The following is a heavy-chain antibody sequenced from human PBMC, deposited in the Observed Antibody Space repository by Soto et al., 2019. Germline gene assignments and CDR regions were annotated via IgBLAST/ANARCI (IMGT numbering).Heavy chain of an antibody. D-gene: IGHD7-27*01. V-gene: IGHV4-59*01. J-gene: IGHJ3*02. CDR1: GGSISSYY. CDR3: ARETRLTGGGEYYDAFDI. Sequence: SETLSLTCTVSGGSISSYYWSWIRQPPGKGLEWIGYIYYSGSTNYNPSLKSRVTISVDTSKNQFSLKLSSVTAADTAVYYCARETRLTGGGEYYDAFDIWGQGTMVTVSS. CDR2: IYYSGST.